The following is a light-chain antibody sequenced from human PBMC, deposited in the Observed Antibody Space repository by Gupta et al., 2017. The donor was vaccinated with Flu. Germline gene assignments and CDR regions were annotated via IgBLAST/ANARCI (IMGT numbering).Light chain of an antibody. Sequence: DIVLAQAPDTLSLSPGERATLSCRASQTVASDYVAWYQQKPGQAPRLLIYAASSRATGIPDRFSGSGSGTEFILTISRREPDDSAVYHCQQDGSPYSFGQGTKLEIK. CDR2: AAS. CDR3: QQDGSPYS. CDR1: QTVASDY. V-gene: IGKV3-20*01. J-gene: IGKJ2*03.